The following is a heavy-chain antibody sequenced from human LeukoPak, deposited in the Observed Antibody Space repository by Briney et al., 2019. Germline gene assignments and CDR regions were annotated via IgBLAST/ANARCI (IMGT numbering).Heavy chain of an antibody. CDR3: ARHISSGGTYAHFDY. CDR1: DGSISNHY. Sequence: SPSETLSLTCTVADGSISNHYWSWIRQPAGKGLEWIGRIDINGNTNHNPSLKSRVIMSVDPSKKKFSLKLRSVTAADTAVYYCARHISSGGTYAHFDYWGQGTLVTVSS. CDR2: IDINGNT. J-gene: IGHJ4*02. D-gene: IGHD1-26*01. V-gene: IGHV4-4*07.